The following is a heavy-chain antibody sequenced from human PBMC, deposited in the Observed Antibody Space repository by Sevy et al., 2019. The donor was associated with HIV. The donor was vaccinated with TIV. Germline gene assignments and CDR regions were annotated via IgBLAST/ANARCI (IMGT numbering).Heavy chain of an antibody. J-gene: IGHJ1*01. Sequence: GGSLRLSCAASGFTFNRYSMHWVRQAPGKGLEWVATISFDATNKHYPDSVKGRFTISRDNFWNSLFLQMDSQRPEDTAVYYCALERLSSDVAEYFQNWGQGTLVTVSS. CDR3: ALERLSSDVAEYFQN. D-gene: IGHD1-1*01. V-gene: IGHV3-30-3*01. CDR2: ISFDATNK. CDR1: GFTFNRYS.